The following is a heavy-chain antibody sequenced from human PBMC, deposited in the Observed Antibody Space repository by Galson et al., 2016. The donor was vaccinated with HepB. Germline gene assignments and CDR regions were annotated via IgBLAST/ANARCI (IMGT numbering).Heavy chain of an antibody. V-gene: IGHV4-31*03. CDR3: ARDMNERGYSYGHFDY. J-gene: IGHJ4*02. Sequence: TLSLTCTVSGGSISSGGYHWSWIRQHPGKGLEWIGYIHYSGSTYYNPSLESRVSISVDTSKNQVPLKLSSVTAADTAVYYCARDMNERGYSYGHFDYWGQGALVTVSS. CDR2: IHYSGST. D-gene: IGHD5-18*01. CDR1: GGSISSGGYH.